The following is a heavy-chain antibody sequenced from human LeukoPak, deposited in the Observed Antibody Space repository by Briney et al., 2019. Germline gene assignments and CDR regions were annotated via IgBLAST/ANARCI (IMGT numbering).Heavy chain of an antibody. Sequence: SETLSLTCTVSGYSISSGYYWSWIRQPPGKGLEWIGSIYHSGSTYYNPSLKSRVTISVDTSKNQFSLKLSSVTAADTAVYYCARSTVVNNLDYWGQGTLVTVSS. J-gene: IGHJ4*02. CDR3: ARSTVVNNLDY. CDR1: GYSISSGYY. CDR2: IYHSGST. V-gene: IGHV4-38-2*02. D-gene: IGHD2-21*01.